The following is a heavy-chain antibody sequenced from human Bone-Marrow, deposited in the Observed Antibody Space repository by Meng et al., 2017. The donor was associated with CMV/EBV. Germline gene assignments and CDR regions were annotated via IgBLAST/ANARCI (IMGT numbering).Heavy chain of an antibody. CDR2: IGTSESYT. CDR1: GFIFHQYA. D-gene: IGHD2-15*01. V-gene: IGHV3-23*01. Sequence: GGSLRLSCATSGFIFHQYAMSWVRQAPGKGLEWVSGIGTSESYTNYADSVRGRFTISRDNSKNTLYLQMNSLRAEDTAVYYCAKDRRPGRIVVVVAATRYYYYGMDVWGQGTTVTVSS. J-gene: IGHJ6*02. CDR3: AKDRRPGRIVVVVAATRYYYYGMDV.